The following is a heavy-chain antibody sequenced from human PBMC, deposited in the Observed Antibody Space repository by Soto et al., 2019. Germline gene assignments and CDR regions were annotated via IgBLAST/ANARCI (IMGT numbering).Heavy chain of an antibody. CDR1: GGSISSSNW. CDR3: ARDPLRYCSSTSCYPDAFDI. J-gene: IGHJ3*02. CDR2: IYHSGST. D-gene: IGHD2-2*01. Sequence: SETLSLTCAVSGGSISSSNWWSWVRQPPGKGLEWIGEIYHSGSTNYNPSLKSRVTISVDKSKNQFSLKLSSVTAADTAVYYCARDPLRYCSSTSCYPDAFDIWGQGTMVTVSS. V-gene: IGHV4-4*02.